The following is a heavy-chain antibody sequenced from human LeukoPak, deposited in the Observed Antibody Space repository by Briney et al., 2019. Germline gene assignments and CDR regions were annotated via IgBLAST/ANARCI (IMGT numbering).Heavy chain of an antibody. D-gene: IGHD1-26*01. CDR2: IIPIFGTA. V-gene: IGHV1-69*13. J-gene: IGHJ6*02. CDR1: GGTFSSYA. CDR3: ATLESGSYPPHNYGMDV. Sequence: SVKVSCKASGGTFSSYAISWVRQAPGQGLEWVGGIIPIFGTANYAQKFQGRVTITADESTSTAYMELSSLRSEDTAVYYCATLESGSYPPHNYGMDVWGQGTTVTVSS.